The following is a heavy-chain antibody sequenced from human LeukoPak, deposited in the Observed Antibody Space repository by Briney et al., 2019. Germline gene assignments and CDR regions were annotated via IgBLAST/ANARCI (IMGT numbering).Heavy chain of an antibody. V-gene: IGHV1-69*13. CDR1: GGTFSSYA. CDR2: IIPIFGTA. D-gene: IGHD3-10*01. J-gene: IGHJ4*02. Sequence: SVKVSCKASGGTFSSYAISWVRQAPGQGLEWMGGIIPIFGTANYAQKFQGRVTITAGESTSTAYMELSSLRAEDTAVYYCARDQGLGSLSYYFDYWGQGTLVTVSS. CDR3: ARDQGLGSLSYYFDY.